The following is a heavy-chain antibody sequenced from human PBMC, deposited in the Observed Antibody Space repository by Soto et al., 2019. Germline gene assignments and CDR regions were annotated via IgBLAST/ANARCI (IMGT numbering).Heavy chain of an antibody. CDR3: ARQIYDSDTGPNFQYYFDS. CDR2: VDPSDSQT. Sequence: LGESLKISCKGSGYSFAGYWITWVRQKPGKGLEWMGRVDPSDSQTYYSPSFRGHVTISATKSITTVFLQWSSLRASDTAMYYCARQIYDSDTGPNFQYYFDSWGKGTPVNVS. V-gene: IGHV5-10-1*01. CDR1: GYSFAGYW. D-gene: IGHD3-22*01. J-gene: IGHJ4*02.